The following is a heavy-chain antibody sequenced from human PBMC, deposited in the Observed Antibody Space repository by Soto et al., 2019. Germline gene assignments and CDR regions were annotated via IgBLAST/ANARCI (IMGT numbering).Heavy chain of an antibody. CDR3: AKSGVVVPAAIDYYYYMDV. Sequence: GGSLRLSCAASGFTFSSYAMSWVRQAPGKGLEWVSAISGSGGSTYYADSVKGRFTISRDNSKNTLYLQMNSLRAEDTAVYYCAKSGVVVPAAIDYYYYMDVWGKGTTVTVSS. CDR2: ISGSGGST. CDR1: GFTFSSYA. J-gene: IGHJ6*03. D-gene: IGHD2-2*02. V-gene: IGHV3-23*01.